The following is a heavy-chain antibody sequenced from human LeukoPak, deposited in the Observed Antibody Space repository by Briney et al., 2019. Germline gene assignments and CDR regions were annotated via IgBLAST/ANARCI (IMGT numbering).Heavy chain of an antibody. CDR1: GFSLSTSGMC. J-gene: IGHJ6*02. CDR3: ACRQAYSYGSAYYYYYGMDV. D-gene: IGHD5-18*01. Sequence: SGPTLVNPTQTLTLTCTFSGFSLSTSGMCVSWIRQPPGKALEWLARIDWDDDKYYSTSLKTRLTISKDTSKNQVVITMTNMDPVDTATYYCACRQAYSYGSAYYYYYGMDVWGQGTTVTVSS. V-gene: IGHV2-70*11. CDR2: IDWDDDK.